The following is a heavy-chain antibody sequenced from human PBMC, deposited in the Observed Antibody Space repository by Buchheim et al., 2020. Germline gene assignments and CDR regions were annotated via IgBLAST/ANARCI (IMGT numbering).Heavy chain of an antibody. V-gene: IGHV4-34*01. CDR2: INHSGST. Sequence: QVQLQQWGAGLLKPSETLSLTCAVYGGSFSGYYWSWICQPPGKGLEWIGEINHSGSTNYNPSLKSRATISVDTSKNQFSLKLSSVTAADTAVYYCARGRFDVRYYGSGSYFPVWGQGTL. CDR3: ARGRFDVRYYGSGSYFPV. J-gene: IGHJ4*02. CDR1: GGSFSGYY. D-gene: IGHD3-10*01.